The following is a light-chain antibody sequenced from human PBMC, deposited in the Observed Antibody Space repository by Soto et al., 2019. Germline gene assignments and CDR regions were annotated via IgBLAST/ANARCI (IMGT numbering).Light chain of an antibody. V-gene: IGKV3D-15*01. CDR1: QSVSNS. CDR3: QQYNNWPPWT. Sequence: DIVMTQSPATLSVSPGDGATLSCRASQSVSNSLAWYQQKPGQAPRLLIFDASTRVTGIPGRFSGSGSGTEFTLTISSLQSEDFAVYYCQQYNNWPPWTFGQGTKVEIK. J-gene: IGKJ1*01. CDR2: DAS.